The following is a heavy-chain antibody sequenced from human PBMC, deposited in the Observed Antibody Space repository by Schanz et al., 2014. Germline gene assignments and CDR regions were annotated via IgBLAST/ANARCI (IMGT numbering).Heavy chain of an antibody. CDR1: GFTLSSYA. Sequence: QVQLVESGGGVVQPGRSPRLSCAAYGFTLSSYAMHWVRQAPGKGLEWVAVIWNNGVTKYYADSVRGRFTISRDRFQNTLYLRMSSLRAEDTAVYYCARPRFDYGEVDYWGQGTLVTVSS. D-gene: IGHD4-17*01. J-gene: IGHJ4*02. CDR3: ARPRFDYGEVDY. CDR2: IWNNGVTK. V-gene: IGHV3-33*08.